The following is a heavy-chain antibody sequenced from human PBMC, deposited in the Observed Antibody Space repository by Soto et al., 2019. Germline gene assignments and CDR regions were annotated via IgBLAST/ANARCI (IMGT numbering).Heavy chain of an antibody. J-gene: IGHJ4*02. CDR2: IYYSGST. V-gene: IGHV4-30-4*01. CDR3: ARDYGGLGVLGY. Sequence: ASETLSLTCTVSGGSISIGDYYWSCIRQPPGKGLEWIGYIYYSGSTYYNPSLKSRVTISVDTSKNQFSLRLSSVTAADTAVYYCARDYGGLGVLGYWGQGTLVTVSS. CDR1: GGSISIGDYY. D-gene: IGHD4-17*01.